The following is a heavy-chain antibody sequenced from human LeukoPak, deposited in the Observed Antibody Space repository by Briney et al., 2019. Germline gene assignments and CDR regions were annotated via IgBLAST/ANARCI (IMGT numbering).Heavy chain of an antibody. CDR3: ARDQWDGYNSPFDY. Sequence: GGSLRLSCAASGFTFSTYNMNWVRQAPGKGLEWVSSISSSRNDIYYADSVKGRFTISRDNRKNSLYLQMNSLRAEDTAVYYCARDQWDGYNSPFDYWGQGTLVTISS. CDR2: ISSSRNDI. CDR1: GFTFSTYN. D-gene: IGHD5-24*01. V-gene: IGHV3-21*01. J-gene: IGHJ4*02.